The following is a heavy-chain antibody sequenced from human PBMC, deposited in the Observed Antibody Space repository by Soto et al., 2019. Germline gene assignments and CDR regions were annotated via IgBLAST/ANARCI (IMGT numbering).Heavy chain of an antibody. V-gene: IGHV4-34*01. CDR3: ARDYYDSSGRPAIDY. D-gene: IGHD3-22*01. Sequence: QVQLQQWGAGLLKPSETLSLTCAVYGGYFSGYYWSRIRQPPAKGLEWIGEITHRGSTNYNPSLRSRVAISVDPSKNQFSLKLRSVTAADTAVYYCARDYYDSSGRPAIDYWGQGTLVTVSS. CDR2: ITHRGST. CDR1: GGYFSGYY. J-gene: IGHJ4*02.